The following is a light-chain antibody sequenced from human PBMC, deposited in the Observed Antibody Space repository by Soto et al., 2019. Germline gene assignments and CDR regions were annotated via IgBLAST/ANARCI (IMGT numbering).Light chain of an antibody. CDR1: ESIGNY. CDR2: DAS. J-gene: IGKJ4*01. Sequence: EVVLTQSPATLSFSPGERATLSCRASESIGNYLAWYQQKLGQAPKLLIYDASHRAIGIPGRFSGDGSGPDFTLTISSLEPEDFAVYYCQWRSDWPPRLTFGGGTKVEIK. CDR3: QWRSDWPPRLT. V-gene: IGKV3-11*01.